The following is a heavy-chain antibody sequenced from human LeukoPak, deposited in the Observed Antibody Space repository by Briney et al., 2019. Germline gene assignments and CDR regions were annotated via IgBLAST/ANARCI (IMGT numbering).Heavy chain of an antibody. CDR2: IYYSGST. V-gene: IGHV4-59*01. J-gene: IGHJ4*02. Sequence: PSETLSLTCTVSGGSISSYYWSWIRQPPGKGLEWIGYIYYSGSTNYNPSLKSRVTISVDTSKNQFSLKLSSVTAADTAVYYCARVPGDHYFDYWGQGTLVTVSS. CDR3: ARVPGDHYFDY. D-gene: IGHD7-27*01. CDR1: GGSISSYY.